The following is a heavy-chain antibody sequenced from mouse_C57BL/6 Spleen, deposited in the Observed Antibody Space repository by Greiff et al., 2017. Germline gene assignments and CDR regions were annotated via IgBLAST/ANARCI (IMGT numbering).Heavy chain of an antibody. CDR1: GFTFSDYG. CDR3: TRHGNYDEAMDY. J-gene: IGHJ4*01. CDR2: ISNLANSN. Sequence: EVQLVESGGGLVQPGGSLKLSCAASGFTFSDYGMAWVRQAPRKGPEWVAFISNLANSNYYADTVTGRITISREKAKKTLYLEMSSLRSEDTAMYYCTRHGNYDEAMDYWGQGTSVTVSS. V-gene: IGHV5-15*01. D-gene: IGHD2-4*01.